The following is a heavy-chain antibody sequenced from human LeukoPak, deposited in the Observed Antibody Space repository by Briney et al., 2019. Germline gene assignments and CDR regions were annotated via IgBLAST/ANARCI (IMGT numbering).Heavy chain of an antibody. D-gene: IGHD1-26*01. J-gene: IGHJ4*02. CDR3: ARRETNTQWGFDY. Sequence: ASVKVSCRASGYTFTGYHMHWVRQAPGQGFEWVGWVNPNNGDTNYAQKFQGRVSMSRDTSISTAYMELNSLRSDDTAVYYCARRETNTQWGFDYWGQGTLVTVSS. CDR1: GYTFTGYH. V-gene: IGHV1-2*02. CDR2: VNPNNGDT.